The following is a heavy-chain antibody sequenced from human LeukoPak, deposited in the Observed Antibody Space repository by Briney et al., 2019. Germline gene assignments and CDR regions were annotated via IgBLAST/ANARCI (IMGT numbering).Heavy chain of an antibody. CDR1: GGSISSGNW. CDR2: IYHSGST. J-gene: IGHJ4*02. V-gene: IGHV4-4*02. CDR3: ARGVAVAGPFDY. D-gene: IGHD6-19*01. Sequence: PSETLSITCAVSGGSISSGNWWRWVRQPPGKGLEWIGEIYHSGSTNYNPSLKSRVTISVDKSKNQFSLKLSSVTAADTAVYYCARGVAVAGPFDYWGQGTLVTVSS.